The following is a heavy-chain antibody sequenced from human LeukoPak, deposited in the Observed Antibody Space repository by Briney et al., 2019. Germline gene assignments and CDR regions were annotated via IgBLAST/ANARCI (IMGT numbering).Heavy chain of an antibody. CDR1: GGSISSYY. V-gene: IGHV4-59*01. CDR3: ARKLAARGIDY. D-gene: IGHD6-6*01. Sequence: SETLSLTCTVSGGSISSYYWSWIRQPPGKGLEWIGYIYYSGSTNYNPSLKSRVTIPVDTSKNQFSLKLSSVTAADTAVYYCARKLAARGIDYWGQGTLVTVSS. CDR2: IYYSGST. J-gene: IGHJ4*02.